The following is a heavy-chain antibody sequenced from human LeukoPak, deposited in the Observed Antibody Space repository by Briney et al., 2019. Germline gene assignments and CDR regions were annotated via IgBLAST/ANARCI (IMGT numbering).Heavy chain of an antibody. Sequence: ASVKVSCKASGYTFTGFYIHWVRQAPGQGLEWMGWINPNSGGTYFAQKFQGRLTMTRDTSISTAYMELSRLRSDDTAVYYCARDPDMSSYGLVGWFDPWGQGTLVTVSS. CDR3: ARDPDMSSYGLVGWFDP. CDR2: INPNSGGT. V-gene: IGHV1-2*02. J-gene: IGHJ5*02. CDR1: GYTFTGFY. D-gene: IGHD5-18*01.